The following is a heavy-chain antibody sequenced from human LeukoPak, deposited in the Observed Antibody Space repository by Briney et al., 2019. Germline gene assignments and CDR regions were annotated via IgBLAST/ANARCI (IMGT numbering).Heavy chain of an antibody. J-gene: IGHJ3*02. CDR1: GDSISNYY. CDR3: ARGVVLGQDDAFDI. V-gene: IGHV4-59*12. Sequence: PSETLSLTCTVSGDSISNYYWSWIRQPPGKGLEWIGYIFYRGSTDYSPSLQSRVTISVDTSKNHLSLRLTSVTAADTAVYFCARGVVLGQDDAFDIWGRGTMVTVSS. D-gene: IGHD3/OR15-3a*01. CDR2: IFYRGST.